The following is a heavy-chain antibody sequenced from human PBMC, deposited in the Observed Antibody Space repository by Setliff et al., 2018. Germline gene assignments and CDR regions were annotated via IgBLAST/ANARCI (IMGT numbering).Heavy chain of an antibody. D-gene: IGHD4-17*01. Sequence: PGESLKISCVGSGFTISGYAMTWVRQVPGKGLEWISSIKDSDYSTYYADSVKGRFTISRDNSKNTLYLQMSSLRAEDTAVYYCAKCSSWHGHYPHFNYWGQGTLVTVSS. CDR2: IKDSDYST. CDR1: GFTISGYA. CDR3: AKCSSWHGHYPHFNY. V-gene: IGHV3-23*05. J-gene: IGHJ4*02.